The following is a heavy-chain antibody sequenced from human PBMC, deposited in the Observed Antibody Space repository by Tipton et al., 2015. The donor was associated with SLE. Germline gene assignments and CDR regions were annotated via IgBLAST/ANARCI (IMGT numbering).Heavy chain of an antibody. Sequence: TLSLTCTVSGDSITRSDCYWGWIRQPPGKGLEWIGNVYYSGRTYYNPSLKSRVTISLDTSKSQFSLELSSVTAADTAVYYCARDSSGYYWFDPWGQGTLVTVSS. CDR1: GDSITRSDCY. CDR3: ARDSSGYYWFDP. D-gene: IGHD3-22*01. V-gene: IGHV4-39*07. J-gene: IGHJ5*02. CDR2: VYYSGRT.